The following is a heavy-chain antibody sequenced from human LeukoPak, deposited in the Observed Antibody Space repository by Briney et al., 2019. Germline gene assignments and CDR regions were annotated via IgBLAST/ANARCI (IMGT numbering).Heavy chain of an antibody. CDR3: ATGLLEWLSDYDY. D-gene: IGHD3-3*01. Sequence: RPGRSLRLSCAASGFTFDDYAMYWVRHAPGKGLEWVSGISWNSGSIGYADSVKGRFTISRDNAKNSLYLQMNSLRAEDTALYYCATGLLEWLSDYDYWGQGTLVTVSS. V-gene: IGHV3-9*01. CDR2: ISWNSGSI. J-gene: IGHJ4*02. CDR1: GFTFDDYA.